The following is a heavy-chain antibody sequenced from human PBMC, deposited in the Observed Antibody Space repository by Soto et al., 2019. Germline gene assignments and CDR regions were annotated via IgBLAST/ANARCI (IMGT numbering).Heavy chain of an antibody. CDR2: IWYDGSNK. D-gene: IGHD2-2*02. V-gene: IGHV3-33*01. CDR1: GFTFSRYG. J-gene: IGHJ6*02. CDR3: ARDLVGCSSTSCYTHYYYYGMDV. Sequence: QVQLVESGGGVVQPGRSLRLSCAASGFTFSRYGMHWVRQAPGKGLEWVAVIWYDGSNKYYADSVKGRFTISRDNSKNTLYLQMNSLRAEDTAVYYCARDLVGCSSTSCYTHYYYYGMDVWGQGTTVTVSS.